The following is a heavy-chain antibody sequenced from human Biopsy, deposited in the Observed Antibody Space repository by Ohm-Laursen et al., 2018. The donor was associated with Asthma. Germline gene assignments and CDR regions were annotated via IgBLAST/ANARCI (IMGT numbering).Heavy chain of an antibody. D-gene: IGHD3-9*01. V-gene: IGHV1-3*04. CDR1: GYSFISFA. J-gene: IGHJ3*01. Sequence: SVKVSCKASGYSFISFAIHWVRQAPGQRLEWMGWVNTGNGDTKYSQKFQGRATITRDTSASTAYMELRSLRSEDTATYYCARTYYDFLTGQVKDVFGVWGQGTMVTVSS. CDR2: VNTGNGDT. CDR3: ARTYYDFLTGQVKDVFGV.